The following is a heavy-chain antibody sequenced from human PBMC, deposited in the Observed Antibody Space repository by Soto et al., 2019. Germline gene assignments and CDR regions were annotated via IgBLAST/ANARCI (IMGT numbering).Heavy chain of an antibody. D-gene: IGHD3-3*01. CDR1: GGSISSSSYY. CDR3: ARYIYDLGTYYYGMDV. V-gene: IGHV4-39*01. CDR2: IYYSGST. J-gene: IGHJ6*02. Sequence: SETLSLTCTVSGGSISSSSYYWGWIRQPPGKGLEWIGSIYYSGSTYYNPSLKSRVTISVDTSKNQFSLKLSSVTAADTAVYYCARYIYDLGTYYYGMDVWGQGTTVTVSS.